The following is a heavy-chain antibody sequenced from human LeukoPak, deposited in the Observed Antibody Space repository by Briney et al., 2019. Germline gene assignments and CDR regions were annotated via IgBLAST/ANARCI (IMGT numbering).Heavy chain of an antibody. V-gene: IGHV3-49*04. CDR2: IRSKAYGGTK. J-gene: IGHJ4*02. CDR1: GFTFADYA. D-gene: IGHD3-10*01. CDR3: TRTRAALVLFGEVI. Sequence: GGSLRLSCSGSGFTFADYAMSWVRQAPGKGLEWVGLIRSKAYGGTKEYAASVKGRFIISRDDSKSIAYLQMNSLKTEDTAVYYCTRTRAALVLFGEVIWGQGILVSVSS.